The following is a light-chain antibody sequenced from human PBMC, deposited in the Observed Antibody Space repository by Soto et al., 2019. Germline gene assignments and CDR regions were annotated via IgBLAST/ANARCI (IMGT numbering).Light chain of an antibody. Sequence: QSVLTQPTSVSGSPGQTITISCTGTSSNVGRYNLVSWYQQHPGKAPKLMSYEGSKRPSGVSNRFSGSKSGNTASLTISGLQAEDEADYYCCSYAGSSTLYVFGTGTKLTVL. CDR3: CSYAGSSTLYV. CDR1: SSNVGRYNL. J-gene: IGLJ1*01. CDR2: EGS. V-gene: IGLV2-23*01.